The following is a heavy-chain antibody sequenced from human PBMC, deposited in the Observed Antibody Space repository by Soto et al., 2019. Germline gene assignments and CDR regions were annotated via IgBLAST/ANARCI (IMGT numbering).Heavy chain of an antibody. V-gene: IGHV4-31*03. CDR2: IYYSGST. Sequence: QVQLQVSGPGLVKPSQTLSLTCTVSGGSISSGGYYWSWIRQHPGKGLEWIGYIYYSGSTYYNPSLKSRVTISVDTSKNQFSLKLSSVTAADTAVYYCARDTEGSGSYYNWFDPWGQGTLVTVSS. CDR1: GGSISSGGYY. J-gene: IGHJ5*02. CDR3: ARDTEGSGSYYNWFDP. D-gene: IGHD3-10*01.